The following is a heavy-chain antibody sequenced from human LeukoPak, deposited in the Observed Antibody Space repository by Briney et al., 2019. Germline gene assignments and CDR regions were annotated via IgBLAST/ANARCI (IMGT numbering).Heavy chain of an antibody. CDR1: GGSISSSSYY. CDR2: IYYSGST. J-gene: IGHJ4*02. CDR3: ARGGRWLQSYFDY. Sequence: SETLSLTCTVSGGSISSSSYYWGWIRQPPGKGLEWIGSIYYSGSTYYNPSLKSRVTISVDTSKNQFSLKLSSVTAADTAVYYCARGGRWLQSYFDYWGQGTLVTVSS. V-gene: IGHV4-39*07. D-gene: IGHD5-24*01.